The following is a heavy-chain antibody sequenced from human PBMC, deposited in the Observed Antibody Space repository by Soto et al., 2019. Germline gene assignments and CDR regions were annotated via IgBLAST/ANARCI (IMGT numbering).Heavy chain of an antibody. D-gene: IGHD2-15*01. J-gene: IGHJ5*02. CDR1: GGTFSSYA. V-gene: IGHV1-69*13. CDR3: ARQPHGYCSGGSCYSHNWFDP. CDR2: IIPIFGTA. Sequence: ASVKVSCKASGGTFSSYAISWVRQAPGQGLEWIGGIIPIFGTANYAQKFQGRVTITADESTSTAYMELSSLRSEDTAVYYCARQPHGYCSGGSCYSHNWFDPWGQETLVTVSS.